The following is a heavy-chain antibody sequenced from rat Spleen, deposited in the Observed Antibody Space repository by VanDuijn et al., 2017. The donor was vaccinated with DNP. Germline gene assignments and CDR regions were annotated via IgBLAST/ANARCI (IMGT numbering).Heavy chain of an antibody. CDR3: ATQGQLGITWFAY. CDR2: ITSNGGAT. CDR1: GFTFSYYW. V-gene: IGHV5-31*01. D-gene: IGHD1-5*01. J-gene: IGHJ3*01. Sequence: EVQLMESGGDLVQPGKSLKLSCVASGFTFSYYWMTWVRQVPGKGLEWLASITSNGGATYYLDSVKGRFTISRDNAKSTLYLQMDSLRSEDTATYYCATQGQLGITWFAYWGQGTLVTVSS.